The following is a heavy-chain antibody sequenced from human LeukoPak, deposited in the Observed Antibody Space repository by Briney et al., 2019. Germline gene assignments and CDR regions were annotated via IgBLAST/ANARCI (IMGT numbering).Heavy chain of an antibody. CDR1: ESTLVSHA. J-gene: IGHJ5*01. Sequence: PGGSLRLSCAASESTLVSHAMSWVRQAPGKGLEWVAGISGRDGTVHFADSVTGRFSISRDDSKNTVFLHMRSLKADDTAVYYCAKGGSCGSSWLGDWFDSWGQGALVTVSS. V-gene: IGHV3-23*01. CDR3: AKGGSCGSSWLGDWFDS. CDR2: ISGRDGTV. D-gene: IGHD6-13*01.